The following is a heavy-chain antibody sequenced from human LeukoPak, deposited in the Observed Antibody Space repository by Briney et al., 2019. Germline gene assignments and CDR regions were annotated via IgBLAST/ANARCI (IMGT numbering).Heavy chain of an antibody. Sequence: GASVTVSFTASGYTFTSYYMHWVRQAPGQGLEWMGIINPSGGSTSYAQKFQGRVTMTRDTSTSTVYMELSSLRSEDTAVYYCARVSGYGMDVWGQGTTVTVSS. CDR1: GYTFTSYY. CDR2: INPSGGST. J-gene: IGHJ6*02. D-gene: IGHD7-27*01. V-gene: IGHV1-46*01. CDR3: ARVSGYGMDV.